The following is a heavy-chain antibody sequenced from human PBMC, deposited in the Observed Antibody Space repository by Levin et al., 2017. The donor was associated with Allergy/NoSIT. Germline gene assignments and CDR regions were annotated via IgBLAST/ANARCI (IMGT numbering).Heavy chain of an antibody. J-gene: IGHJ4*02. D-gene: IGHD6-19*01. V-gene: IGHV3-53*01. CDR2: IYSGGST. CDR3: AREQGSGGNLGIYDY. CDR1: GFTVSSNY. Sequence: PGGSLRLSCAASGFTVSSNYMSWVRQAPGKGLEWVSVIYSGGSTYYADSVKGRFTISRDNSKNTLYLQMNSLRAEDTAVYYCAREQGSGGNLGIYDYWGQGTLVTVSS.